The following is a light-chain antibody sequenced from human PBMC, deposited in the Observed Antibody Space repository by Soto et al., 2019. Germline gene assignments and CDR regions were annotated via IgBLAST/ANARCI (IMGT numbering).Light chain of an antibody. V-gene: IGLV2-8*01. Sequence: QSALTQPPSASGSPGQSVTISCTGTSSDVGGYNYVSWYQQHPGKAPKLMIFEVSQRPSGVPDRFSGSKSGNTASLTVSGLQAEYEADYYFSSYAGRNNYVVFGGGTKLTVL. CDR3: SSYAGRNNYVV. CDR1: SSDVGGYNY. CDR2: EVS. J-gene: IGLJ2*01.